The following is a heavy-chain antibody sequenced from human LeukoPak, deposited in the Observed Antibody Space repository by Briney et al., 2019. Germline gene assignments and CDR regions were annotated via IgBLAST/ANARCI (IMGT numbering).Heavy chain of an antibody. V-gene: IGHV4-39*01. CDR2: IYYSGST. D-gene: IGHD3-10*01. J-gene: IGHJ5*02. Sequence: TPSETLSLTCTVSGGSISSSSYYWGWIRQPPGKGLEWIGSIYYSGSTYYNPSLKSRVTISVDTSKNQFSLKLSSVTAADTAVYYCARLDGSGSYPFDPWGQGTLVTVSS. CDR3: ARLDGSGSYPFDP. CDR1: GGSISSSSYY.